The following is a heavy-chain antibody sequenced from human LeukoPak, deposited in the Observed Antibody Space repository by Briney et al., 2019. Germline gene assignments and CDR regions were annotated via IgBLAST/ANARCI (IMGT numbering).Heavy chain of an antibody. CDR2: IYSGDNT. J-gene: IGHJ4*02. CDR1: VFTVSNNY. Sequence: VGSLRLSCAASVFTVSNNYMSWVRQAPGKGLEWVSVIYSGDNTYYVESVKGRFTISRDNSKNTLFLQMNRLRAEDTAVYYCAGRRVLDASFDYCGQGTLVTVSS. D-gene: IGHD3-16*01. V-gene: IGHV3-66*02. CDR3: AGRRVLDASFDY.